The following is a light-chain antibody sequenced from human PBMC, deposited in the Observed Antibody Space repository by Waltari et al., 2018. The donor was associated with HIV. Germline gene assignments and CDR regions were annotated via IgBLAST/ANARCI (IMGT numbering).Light chain of an antibody. V-gene: IGLV2-11*01. CDR1: SRDVGAYNY. J-gene: IGLJ1*01. Sequence: QSALTQPRSVSGSPGQSVTMSCTGTSRDVGAYNYVSWYQQNPGKAPKLIIYDVTKRPSVVPERFSGSKSGNTASLTISGLQAEDEADYYCCSYAGSLYVCGTGTKVTVL. CDR3: CSYAGSLYV. CDR2: DVT.